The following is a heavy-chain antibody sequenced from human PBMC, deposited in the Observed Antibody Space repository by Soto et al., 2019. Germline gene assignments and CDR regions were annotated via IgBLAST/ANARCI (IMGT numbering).Heavy chain of an antibody. V-gene: IGHV4-59*01. CDR2: INYSGRT. CDR1: GDSSSTYY. D-gene: IGHD2-15*01. Sequence: QVQLQESGPGLVKASETLSLTCSVSGDSSSTYYWGWIRQPPGKVLEWIAYINYSGRTSHNPSLKSRLSISVDTSENQVSLRLSSVTAADTAVYYCARSFCSDSVSCNWFDPWGQGTLVVVSS. CDR3: ARSFCSDSVSCNWFDP. J-gene: IGHJ5*02.